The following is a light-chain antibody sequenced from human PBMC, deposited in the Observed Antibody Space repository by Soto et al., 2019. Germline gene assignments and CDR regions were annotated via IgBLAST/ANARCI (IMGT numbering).Light chain of an antibody. CDR1: QSISGY. V-gene: IGKV1-39*01. CDR2: AAS. Sequence: DIQMTQSPSSLSASVEDRVTITCRASQSISGYLNWYQQKPGKAPKLLIYAASSLQSGVPSRFSGSGSGTEFTLTISSLQSEDFAVYYCQQYSDWRPQFGQGTKVDI. CDR3: QQYSDWRPQ. J-gene: IGKJ1*01.